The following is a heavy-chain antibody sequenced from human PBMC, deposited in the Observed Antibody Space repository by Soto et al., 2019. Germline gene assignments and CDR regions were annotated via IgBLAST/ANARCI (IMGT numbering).Heavy chain of an antibody. CDR2: IYYSGST. CDR3: ARALRVVRGVHNAFDI. V-gene: IGHV4-59*01. CDR1: GGSISSYY. Sequence: SETLSLTCTVSGGSISSYYWSWIRQPPGKGLEWIGYIYYSGSTNYNPSLKSRVTISVDTSKNQFSLKLSSVTAADTAVYYCARALRVVRGVHNAFDIWGQGTMVTVSS. D-gene: IGHD3-10*01. J-gene: IGHJ3*02.